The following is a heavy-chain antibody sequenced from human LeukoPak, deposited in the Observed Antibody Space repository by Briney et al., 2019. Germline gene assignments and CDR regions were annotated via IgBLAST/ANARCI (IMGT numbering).Heavy chain of an antibody. CDR2: ISSSSSYI. V-gene: IGHV3-21*04. CDR1: GFTFSSYS. Sequence: GGSLRLSCAASGFTFSSYSMNWVRQAPGKGLEWVSSISSSSSYIYYADSVKGRFTISRDNAKNSLYLQMNSLRAEDTAIYYCAKKYTTGLDPWGQGTLVTVSS. J-gene: IGHJ5*02. D-gene: IGHD4-17*01. CDR3: AKKYTTGLDP.